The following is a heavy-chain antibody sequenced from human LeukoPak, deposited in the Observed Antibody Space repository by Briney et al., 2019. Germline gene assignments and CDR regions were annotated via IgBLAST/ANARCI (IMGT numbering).Heavy chain of an antibody. CDR1: GGSISSSSYY. J-gene: IGHJ5*02. CDR3: ARDYYGSGRGPAFDP. D-gene: IGHD3-10*01. V-gene: IGHV4-39*07. Sequence: PSETLSLTCSVSGGSISSSSYYWGWIRQPPGKGLEWIGTIYYSGSTYYNPSLKSRVTISVDTSKNQFSLKLRSVTAADTAVYYCARDYYGSGRGPAFDPWGQGTLVTVSS. CDR2: IYYSGST.